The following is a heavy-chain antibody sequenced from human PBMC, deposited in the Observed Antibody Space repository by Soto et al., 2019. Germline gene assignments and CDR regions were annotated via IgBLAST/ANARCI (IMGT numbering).Heavy chain of an antibody. CDR2: ISYDGSNK. CDR1: GFTFSSYG. V-gene: IGHV3-30*18. CDR3: AKEDFDY. J-gene: IGHJ4*02. Sequence: QVQLVESGGGVVQPGRSLRLSCAASGFTFSSYGMHWVRQAPGKGLEWVAVISYDGSNKYYADSVKGRFTISRDNSKNTLYLQMNSLRAEDTAVYYCAKEDFDYWGQGPLVTVSS.